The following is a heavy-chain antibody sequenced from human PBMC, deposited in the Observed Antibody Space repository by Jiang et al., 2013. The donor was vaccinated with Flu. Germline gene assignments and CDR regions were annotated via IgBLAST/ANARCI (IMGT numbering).Heavy chain of an antibody. Sequence: QLLESGGGVGPAWRSLRLSCAASGFTFSSYAMHWVRQAPGKGLEWVAVISYDGSNKYYADSVKGRFTISRDNSKNTLYLQMNSLRAEDTAVYYCAREDTVTSDAFDIWGQGTMVTVSS. CDR3: AREDTVTSDAFDI. CDR2: ISYDGSNK. D-gene: IGHD4-17*01. V-gene: IGHV3-30-3*01. J-gene: IGHJ3*02. CDR1: GFTFSSYA.